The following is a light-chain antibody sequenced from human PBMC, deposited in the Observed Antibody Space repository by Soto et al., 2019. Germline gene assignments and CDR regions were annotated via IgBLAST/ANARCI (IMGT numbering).Light chain of an antibody. V-gene: IGLV1-40*01. Sequence: QSVLTQPPSLSGAPGQRVTISCTGSSSNIGTSYDVHWYQQFPGTAPKLLIFGNNNRPSGVPDRFSGSKSGTSASLAITGLQVEDEADYYCQSYDSSLSGVLFGGGTKLTVL. CDR3: QSYDSSLSGVL. CDR2: GNN. CDR1: SSNIGTSYD. J-gene: IGLJ2*01.